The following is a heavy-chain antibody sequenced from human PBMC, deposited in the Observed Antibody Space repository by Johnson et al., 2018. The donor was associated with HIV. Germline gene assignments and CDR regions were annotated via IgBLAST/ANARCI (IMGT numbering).Heavy chain of an antibody. CDR1: GFTVSSNY. CDR2: IDTAGDT. D-gene: IGHD2-21*02. J-gene: IGHJ3*02. V-gene: IGHV3-13*01. CDR3: ARGGVYCFGDCKASDI. Sequence: VQLVESGGGLVQPGGSLRLSCAASGFTVSSNYMSWVRQAPGKGLEWVSVIDTAGDTYYAGSVKGRFTISRENAKKSLYLQMNSLRAGDTAVYYCARGGVYCFGDCKASDIWGQGTMVTVSS.